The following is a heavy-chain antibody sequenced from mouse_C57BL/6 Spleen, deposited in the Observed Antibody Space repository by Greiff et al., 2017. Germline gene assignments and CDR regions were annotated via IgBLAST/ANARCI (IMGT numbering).Heavy chain of an antibody. J-gene: IGHJ3*01. CDR3: AREELRYWFAY. V-gene: IGHV3-6*01. D-gene: IGHD1-1*01. CDR2: ISYDGSN. CDR1: GYSITSGYY. Sequence: EVKLQESGPGLVKPSQSLSLTCSVTGYSITSGYYWNWIRQFPGNKLEWMGYISYDGSNNYNPSLKNRISITRDTSKNQFFLKLNSVTTEDTATYYCAREELRYWFAYWGQGTLVTVSA.